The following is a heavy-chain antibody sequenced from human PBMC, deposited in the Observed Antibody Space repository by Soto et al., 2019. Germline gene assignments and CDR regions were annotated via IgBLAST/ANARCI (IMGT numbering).Heavy chain of an antibody. CDR1: GYSVSNYW. J-gene: IGHJ4*02. CDR2: IFPADSDT. CDR3: ASSVVVPSTMNYFDY. V-gene: IGHV5-51*01. D-gene: IGHD2-15*01. Sequence: GESLKISCKGSGYSVSNYWIAWVRQMPGKGLEWMGIIFPADSDTKYSPSFQGQVTISADKSISTAYLQWSSLKASDTAMYYCASSVVVPSTMNYFDYWGQGSLVTVSS.